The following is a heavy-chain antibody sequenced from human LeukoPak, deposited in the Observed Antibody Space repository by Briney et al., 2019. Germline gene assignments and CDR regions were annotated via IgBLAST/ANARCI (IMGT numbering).Heavy chain of an antibody. Sequence: QSGGSLRLSCAASGFTFTSYVMNWVRQAPGKGLEWVSAIVGSGGTTNYADSVRGRFTISRDNSKDTLYLQMNSLRAEDTAVYYCAKDHLSWGSSFDSWDQGTLVTVSS. V-gene: IGHV3-23*01. CDR2: IVGSGGTT. CDR3: AKDHLSWGSSFDS. J-gene: IGHJ4*02. D-gene: IGHD2-15*01. CDR1: GFTFTSYV.